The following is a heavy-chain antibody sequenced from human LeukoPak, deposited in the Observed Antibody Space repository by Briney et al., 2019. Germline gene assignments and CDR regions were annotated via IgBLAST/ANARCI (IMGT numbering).Heavy chain of an antibody. J-gene: IGHJ4*02. V-gene: IGHV4-61*02. CDR2: IYTSGST. CDR3: ARGDGYNLDY. CDR1: GGSISSGSYY. D-gene: IGHD5-24*01. Sequence: SETLSLTCTVSGGSISSGSYYWSWIRQPAGKGLEWIGRIYTSGSTNYNPSLKSRVTISVDTSKNQFSLKLSFVTAADTAVYYCARGDGYNLDYWGQGTLVTVSS.